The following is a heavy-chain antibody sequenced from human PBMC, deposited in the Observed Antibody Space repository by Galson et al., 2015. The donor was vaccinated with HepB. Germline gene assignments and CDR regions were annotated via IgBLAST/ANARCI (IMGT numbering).Heavy chain of an antibody. Sequence: SLRLSCAASGFTFSNAWMNWVRQAPGKGLEWVAVISNDGSNKYYADSVKGRFTISRDNSKNTLYLQMNSLRAEDTAVFYCARGGYSSSWYVWGWFDPWGQGTLVTVSS. CDR3: ARGGYSSSWYVWGWFDP. D-gene: IGHD6-13*01. CDR2: ISNDGSNK. J-gene: IGHJ5*02. CDR1: GFTFSNAW. V-gene: IGHV3-30*03.